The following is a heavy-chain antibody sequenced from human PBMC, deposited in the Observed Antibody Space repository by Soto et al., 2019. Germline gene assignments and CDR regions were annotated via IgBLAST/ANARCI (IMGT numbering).Heavy chain of an antibody. CDR3: ARDFQPGLIIPTKSGFDP. CDR2: TSRGGDT. D-gene: IGHD3-22*01. J-gene: IGHJ5*02. Sequence: GGSLRLSCDASGFPFNTYGMTWVRQVPGRGLEWISTTSRGGDTEFAESVRGRFVVFRDNSKSTIYLQMSSLRAEDSAIYFCARDFQPGLIIPTKSGFDPWGQGTSVTVSS. V-gene: IGHV3-23*01. CDR1: GFPFNTYG.